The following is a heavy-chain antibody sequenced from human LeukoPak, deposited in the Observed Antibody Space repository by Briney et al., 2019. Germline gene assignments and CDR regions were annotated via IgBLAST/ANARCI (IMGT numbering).Heavy chain of an antibody. CDR2: INPNSGGT. D-gene: IGHD5-24*01. V-gene: IGHV1-2*02. CDR1: GYTFTVYY. CDR3: ANADGEKDAFDI. Sequence: ASVKVSCKASGYTFTVYYMHWVRQAPGQGLEWMGWINPNSGGTNYAQKFQGRVTMTRDTSISTAYMELSRLRSDDTAVYYCANADGEKDAFDIWGQGTMVTVSS. J-gene: IGHJ3*02.